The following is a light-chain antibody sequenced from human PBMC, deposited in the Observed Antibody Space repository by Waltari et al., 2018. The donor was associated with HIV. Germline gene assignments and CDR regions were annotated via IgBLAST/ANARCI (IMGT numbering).Light chain of an antibody. CDR1: SSDIGAYDF. V-gene: IGLV2-8*01. Sequence: QSALTHPPSASGPLGQSATLSCTGSSSDIGAYDFVSWFQQHPHSAPKLLLYEVTRRPPTGSRRFSGARSGNTTFLTVAGRQPDDEATYFCSSYGDSLKVLFGGGTNVTVL. CDR3: SSYGDSLKVL. J-gene: IGLJ2*01. CDR2: EVT.